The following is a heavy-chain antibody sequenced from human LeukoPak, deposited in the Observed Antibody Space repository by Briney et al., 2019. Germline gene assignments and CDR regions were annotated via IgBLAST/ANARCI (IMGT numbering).Heavy chain of an antibody. J-gene: IGHJ5*02. CDR2: IYPADSDT. Sequence: KISCTASGYSFTNYWIGWVRQIPGKGLEWMGIIYPADSDTRYSPSFQGQVTISADKSISTVYLQWSSLKASDTAMYYCARHSSAYYHNTWFDPWGQGTLVTVSS. V-gene: IGHV5-51*01. CDR1: GYSFTNYW. CDR3: ARHSSAYYHNTWFDP. D-gene: IGHD3-22*01.